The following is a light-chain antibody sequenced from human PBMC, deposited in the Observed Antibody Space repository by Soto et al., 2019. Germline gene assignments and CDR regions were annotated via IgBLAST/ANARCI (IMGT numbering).Light chain of an antibody. CDR2: KAS. J-gene: IGKJ1*01. CDR3: QQYDRFPRT. Sequence: DIQMTQSPSTLSASVGDRVTITCRASQSISSWLAWYQQKPGKAPKLLIYKASSLESGVPSRFSGSGSGTEVTLNISSRQPEDFAIYHCQQYDRFPRTFGQGTKVEIK. CDR1: QSISSW. V-gene: IGKV1-5*03.